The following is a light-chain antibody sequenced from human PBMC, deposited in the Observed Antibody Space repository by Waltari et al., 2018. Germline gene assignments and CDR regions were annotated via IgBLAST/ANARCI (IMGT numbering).Light chain of an antibody. CDR1: HSPSSY. Sequence: DIQLTQPPSSMPASIGDRVTISCRASHSPSSYLNWYQHKPGKAPNLLIYAAAALQSGVPSRFRGSGSGTDFTLTITSLQPEDFATYYCQQTYSAPTFGQGTKVEIK. CDR3: QQTYSAPT. CDR2: AAA. V-gene: IGKV1-39*01. J-gene: IGKJ1*01.